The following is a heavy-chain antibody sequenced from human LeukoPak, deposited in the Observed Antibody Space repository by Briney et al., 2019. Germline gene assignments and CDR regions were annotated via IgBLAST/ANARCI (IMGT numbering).Heavy chain of an antibody. CDR3: VRLRLDCSGGTCLDFDY. J-gene: IGHJ4*02. Sequence: GESLKISCQGSGSRFTSYWISWVRQMPDKGLEWMGIVYPGGSETRYSPSFQGQVTISADKSINTAYLQWQWNSLKASDTAMYYCVRLRLDCSGGTCLDFDYWGQGTLVAVSS. CDR1: GSRFTSYW. D-gene: IGHD2-15*01. V-gene: IGHV5-51*01. CDR2: VYPGGSET.